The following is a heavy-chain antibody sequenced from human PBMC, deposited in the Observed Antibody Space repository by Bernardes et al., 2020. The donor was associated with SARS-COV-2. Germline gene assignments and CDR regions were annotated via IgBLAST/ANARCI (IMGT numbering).Heavy chain of an antibody. CDR3: ARVVYGSGIGGFVDY. J-gene: IGHJ4*02. CDR2: ISHDGSNI. V-gene: IGHV3-30*03. D-gene: IGHD3-10*01. Sequence: GGSLRLSCAASGFTFDNYRMHWARQAPGKGLEWVAVISHDGSNIYYADSVRGRFTISRDNSKNTLYLQMNSLRAEDTAVYYCARVVYGSGIGGFVDYWGQGTLVTVSS. CDR1: GFTFDNYR.